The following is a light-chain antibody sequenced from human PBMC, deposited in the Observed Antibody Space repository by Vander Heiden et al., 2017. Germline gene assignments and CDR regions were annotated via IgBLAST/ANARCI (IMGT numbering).Light chain of an antibody. Sequence: EIVMTQSPATLSVSPGERATLSCRASQSISRNLAWYQQKPGQAPRLLIYGASARATGVTDRFSGSGSGTEFTLTISSLQSVDSAVYYCQQYNNWPPSWTFGQGTKVEV. CDR1: QSISRN. CDR2: GAS. CDR3: QQYNNWPPSWT. J-gene: IGKJ1*01. V-gene: IGKV3-15*01.